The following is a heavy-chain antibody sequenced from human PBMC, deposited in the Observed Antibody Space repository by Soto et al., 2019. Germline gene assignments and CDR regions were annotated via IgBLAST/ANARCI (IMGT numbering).Heavy chain of an antibody. CDR2: ISYDGSNK. Sequence: PGGSLRLSCAASGFTFSSYAMHWVRQAPGKGLEWVAVISYDGSNKYYADSVKGRFTISRDNSKNTLYLQMNSLRAEDTAVYYCARDQRPYYYYYGMDVWGQGTTVTVSS. D-gene: IGHD6-25*01. CDR1: GFTFSSYA. V-gene: IGHV3-30-3*01. CDR3: ARDQRPYYYYYGMDV. J-gene: IGHJ6*02.